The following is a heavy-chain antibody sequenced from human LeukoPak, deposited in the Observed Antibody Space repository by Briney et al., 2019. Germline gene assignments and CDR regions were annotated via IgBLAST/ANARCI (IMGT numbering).Heavy chain of an antibody. CDR3: ARGDTTVTRHFDY. V-gene: IGHV3-21*04. D-gene: IGHD4-17*01. J-gene: IGHJ4*02. CDR2: ISSNSDYI. CDR1: GFTFSSYT. Sequence: PGGSLRLSCAASGFTFSSYTMNWVRQAPGKGLEWVSCISSNSDYIFYADSLKGRVTISRDNAKNSLYLQINSLRAEDTAIYYCARGDTTVTRHFDYWGQGTLVTVSS.